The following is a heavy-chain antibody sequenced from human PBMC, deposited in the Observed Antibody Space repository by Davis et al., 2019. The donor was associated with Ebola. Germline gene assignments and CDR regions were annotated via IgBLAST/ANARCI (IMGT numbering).Heavy chain of an antibody. CDR3: ARHYSTSSVWFDS. V-gene: IGHV5-10-1*01. D-gene: IGHD2/OR15-2a*01. J-gene: IGHJ5*01. CDR1: GYSFTSYW. CDR2: IDPSDSYI. Sequence: KVSCRGSGYSFTSYWIGWVRQMPGKGLEWMGRIDPSDSYINYSPSFQGHVAISSDKSIRTVYLQWNSLKASDTAIYYCARHYSTSSVWFDSWGQGTLVTVSS.